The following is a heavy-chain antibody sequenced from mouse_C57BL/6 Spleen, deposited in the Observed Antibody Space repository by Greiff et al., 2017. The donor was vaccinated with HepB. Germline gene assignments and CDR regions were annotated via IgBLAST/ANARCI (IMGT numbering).Heavy chain of an antibody. CDR1: GYTFTSYG. D-gene: IGHD1-1*01. Sequence: VKLMESGAELARPGASVKLSCKASGYTFTSYGISWVKQRTGQGLEWIGEIYPRSGNTYYNEKFKGKATLTADKSSSTAYMELRSLTSEDSAVYFCAFTHGAMDYWGQGTSVTVSS. V-gene: IGHV1-81*01. CDR2: IYPRSGNT. CDR3: AFTHGAMDY. J-gene: IGHJ4*01.